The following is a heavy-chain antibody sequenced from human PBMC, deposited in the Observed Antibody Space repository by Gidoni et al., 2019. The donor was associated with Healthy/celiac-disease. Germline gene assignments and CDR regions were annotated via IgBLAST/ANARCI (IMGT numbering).Heavy chain of an antibody. CDR1: CFTFRSYG. V-gene: IGHV3-30*04. D-gene: IGHD3-22*01. CDR2: ISYDGSNK. Sequence: QVQLLESGGGVVQPGRSLRLSCAASCFTFRSYGMHWVRQAPGKWLEWVAVISYDGSNKYYADSVKGRFTISRDNSKNTLYLQMNSLRAEDTAVYYCARAKDRYDSSGSEYFDYWGQGTLVTVSS. CDR3: ARAKDRYDSSGSEYFDY. J-gene: IGHJ4*02.